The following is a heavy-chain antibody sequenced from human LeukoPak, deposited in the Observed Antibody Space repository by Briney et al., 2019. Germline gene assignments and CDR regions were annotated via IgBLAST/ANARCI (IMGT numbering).Heavy chain of an antibody. CDR3: AKGTSGGNSGSAFDI. Sequence: GGSLRLSCAASGFTFDDYAMHWVGLEWVSGISCNSGSIGYADSVKGRFTISRDNAKNSLYLQMNSLRAEDTALYYCAKGTSGGNSGSAFDIWGQGTMVTVSS. CDR1: GFTFDDYA. CDR2: ISCNSGSI. J-gene: IGHJ3*02. D-gene: IGHD4-23*01. V-gene: IGHV3-9*01.